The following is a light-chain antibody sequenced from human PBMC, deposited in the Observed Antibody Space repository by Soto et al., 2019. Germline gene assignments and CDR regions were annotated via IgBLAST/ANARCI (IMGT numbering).Light chain of an antibody. J-gene: IGLJ3*02. V-gene: IGLV3-25*02. CDR3: QTADNSGTFHL. CDR1: PLTRQY. CDR2: KDN. Sequence: SYELTQPPSMSVSPGQTARITCSGDPLTRQYVYWYQQKPGQAPLLVIYKDNERPSGIPERFSGSTSGTTGTLTISGVRAEDEADYYCQTADNSGTFHLFAGGTKLTVL.